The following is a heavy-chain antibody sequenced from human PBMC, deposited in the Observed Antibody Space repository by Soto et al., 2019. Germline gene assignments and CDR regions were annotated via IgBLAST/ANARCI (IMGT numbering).Heavy chain of an antibody. J-gene: IGHJ6*02. D-gene: IGHD2-21*02. CDR2: SIPIFGTA. CDR1: GGTFNNYP. Sequence: ASVKVSCKASGGTFNNYPITWVRQAPGQGLEWMGGSIPIFGTANYAQKFQGRVTISVDESTSTAYMELSSLRSEDTAVYYCARGRRCSGDDHYYYFDMDVWGQGTTVTVSS. V-gene: IGHV1-69*13. CDR3: ARGRRCSGDDHYYYFDMDV.